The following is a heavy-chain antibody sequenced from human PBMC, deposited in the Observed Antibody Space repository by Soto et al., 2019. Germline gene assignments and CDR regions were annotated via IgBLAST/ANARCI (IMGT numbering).Heavy chain of an antibody. CDR3: ARGIAAAEIPVAFYI. V-gene: IGHV1-8*01. J-gene: IGHJ3*02. D-gene: IGHD6-13*01. CDR1: GYTFTSYD. CDR2: MNPNSGNT. Sequence: QVQLVQSGAEVKKPGASVKVSCKASGYTFTSYDINWVRQATGQGLEWMGWMNPNSGNTRYAQKFQGRDTMTRNTSISPAYMELRSLRSEDTAVNYCARGIAAAEIPVAFYIWGQGTMVTVSS.